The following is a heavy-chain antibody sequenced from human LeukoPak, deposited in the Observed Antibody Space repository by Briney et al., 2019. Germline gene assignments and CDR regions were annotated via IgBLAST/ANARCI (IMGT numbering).Heavy chain of an antibody. CDR1: GFTFSSYW. CDR3: ARIHDFWSGYPGGAFDI. V-gene: IGHV3-7*01. J-gene: IGHJ3*02. Sequence: GGSLRLSCAASGFTFSSYWKSWVRQAPGKGLEWVANIKQDGSEKYYVDSVKGRFTISRDNAKNSLYLQMNSLRAEDTAVYYCARIHDFWSGYPGGAFDIWGQGTMVTVSS. D-gene: IGHD3-3*01. CDR2: IKQDGSEK.